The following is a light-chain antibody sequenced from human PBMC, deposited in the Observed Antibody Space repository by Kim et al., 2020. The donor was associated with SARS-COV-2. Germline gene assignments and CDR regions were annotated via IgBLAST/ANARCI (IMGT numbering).Light chain of an antibody. CDR2: GDS. Sequence: PGQRVTVSCSGSSSNIGSNPVNCYQQLPGTAPKLLIYGDSQRPLGVPDRFSGSKSGTSASLAITGLQSEDEANYYCAAWDDSLSVFFGGGTQLTVL. CDR3: AAWDDSLSVF. CDR1: SSNIGSNP. V-gene: IGLV1-44*01. J-gene: IGLJ2*01.